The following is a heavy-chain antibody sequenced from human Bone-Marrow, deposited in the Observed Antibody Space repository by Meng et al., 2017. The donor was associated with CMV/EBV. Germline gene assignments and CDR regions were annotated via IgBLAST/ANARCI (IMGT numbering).Heavy chain of an antibody. CDR2: ISSSSSYI. CDR1: GFTFSSYR. D-gene: IGHD1-26*01. CDR3: ARDKGGSYLRAFDI. J-gene: IGHJ3*02. V-gene: IGHV3-21*01. Sequence: GESLKISCAASGFTFSSYRMNWVRQAPGKGLEWVSSISSSSSYIYYADSVKGRFTISRDNAKNSLYLQMNSLRAEDTAVYYCARDKGGSYLRAFDIWGQGTMVTV.